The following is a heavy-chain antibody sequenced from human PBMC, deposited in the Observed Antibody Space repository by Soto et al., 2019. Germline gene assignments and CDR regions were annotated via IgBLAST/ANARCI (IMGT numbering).Heavy chain of an antibody. CDR1: GLTFGDHY. D-gene: IGHD2-21*01. Sequence: EVQLVESGGGLVQPGGSLTLSCAVSGLTFGDHYMEWVRQAPGKGLEWVARARNKAKGYSTDFAASVTGRFTISRDESKKSLKLQMTSLMTEDTAVYYCSILEGAWGQGTLVIVSS. V-gene: IGHV3-72*01. J-gene: IGHJ5*02. CDR2: ARNKAKGYST. CDR3: SILEGA.